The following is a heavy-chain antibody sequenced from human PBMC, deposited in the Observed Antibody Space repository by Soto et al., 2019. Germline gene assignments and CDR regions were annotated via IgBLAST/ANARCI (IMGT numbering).Heavy chain of an antibody. J-gene: IGHJ4*02. CDR3: ERDLGTGTDF. D-gene: IGHD1-1*01. CDR2: IYHSGAT. V-gene: IGHV4-4*02. Sequence: QVQLQESGPGLVKPSGTLSLTCAVSGDSISSSNWWSWVRQAPGKGLEWIGEIYHSGATTYNPSLKSRATISVDTSKNHFSLKLTSVTAADTAVYFCERDLGTGTDFWGRGTLVTVAS. CDR1: GDSISSSNW.